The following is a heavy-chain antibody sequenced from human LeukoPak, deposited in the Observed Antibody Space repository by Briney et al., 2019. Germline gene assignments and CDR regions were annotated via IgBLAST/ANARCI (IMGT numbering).Heavy chain of an antibody. CDR1: GGSISSSSYY. Sequence: SETLSLTCTVSGGSISSSSYYWGWIRQPPGKGLEWIGSIYYSGSTYYNPSLKSRVTISVDTSKNQFSLKLSSVTAADTAVYYCARGRREYDFWSGYAFDIWGQGTMVTVSS. V-gene: IGHV4-39*07. CDR3: ARGRREYDFWSGYAFDI. J-gene: IGHJ3*02. CDR2: IYYSGST. D-gene: IGHD3-3*01.